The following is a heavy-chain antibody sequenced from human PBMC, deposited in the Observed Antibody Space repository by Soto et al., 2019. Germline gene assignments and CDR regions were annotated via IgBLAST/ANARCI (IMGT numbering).Heavy chain of an antibody. J-gene: IGHJ4*02. V-gene: IGHV3-30-3*01. CDR1: GFIFSSYA. CDR3: ARVGRLQAPDY. Sequence: QVQLVESGGGVVQPGRSLRLSCAASGFIFSSYAMHWVRQAPDKGLEWVAVISYDGSNKYYADSVKGRFTISRDNSKNTLYLQMNSLRAEDTAVYYCARVGRLQAPDYWGQGTLVTVSS. D-gene: IGHD6-25*01. CDR2: ISYDGSNK.